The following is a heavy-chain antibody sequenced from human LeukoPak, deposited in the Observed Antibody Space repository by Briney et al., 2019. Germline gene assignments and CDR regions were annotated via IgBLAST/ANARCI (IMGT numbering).Heavy chain of an antibody. CDR1: GGSFSGYY. J-gene: IGHJ5*02. CDR2: INHSGST. D-gene: IGHD6-13*01. V-gene: IGHV4-34*01. CDR3: ARLGIAENWFDP. Sequence: SETLSLTCAVYGGSFSGYYWSWIRQPPGKGLEWIGEINHSGSTNYNPSLKSRVTISVDTSKNQFSLKLSSVTAADTAVYYCARLGIAENWFDPWGQGTLVTVSS.